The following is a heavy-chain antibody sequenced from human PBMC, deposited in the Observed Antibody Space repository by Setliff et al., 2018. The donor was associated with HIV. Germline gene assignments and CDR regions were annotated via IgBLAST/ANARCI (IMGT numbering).Heavy chain of an antibody. D-gene: IGHD6-13*01. CDR2: IYTSGST. CDR1: GGSISSGSYY. CDR3: ARHRDPPGSRWIYYYYYMDL. J-gene: IGHJ6*03. Sequence: SETLSLTCTVSGGSISSGSYYWSWIRQPAGKGLEWIGHIYTSGSTNYNPSLKSRVTISVHTSKNQFSLKLSSVTAADTAVYYCARHRDPPGSRWIYYYYYMDLWGEGTTVTVSS. V-gene: IGHV4-61*09.